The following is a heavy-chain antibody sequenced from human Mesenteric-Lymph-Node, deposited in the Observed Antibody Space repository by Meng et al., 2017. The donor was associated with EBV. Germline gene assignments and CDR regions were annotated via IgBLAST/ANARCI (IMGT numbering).Heavy chain of an antibody. J-gene: IGHJ2*01. CDR2: VYHGGST. CDR3: ARGEIVRGEWYFDL. CDR1: GGSISSSNW. Sequence: VRLEEAGPGLVKPSGTLSLTCVVSGGSISSSNWWSWVRKSPGKGLEWIGEVYHGGSTNYNPSLKSRVTMSVDKSQNQFSLKLTSVTAADRAIYYCARGEIVRGEWYFDLWGRGTLVTVSS. V-gene: IGHV4-4*02. D-gene: IGHD1-26*01.